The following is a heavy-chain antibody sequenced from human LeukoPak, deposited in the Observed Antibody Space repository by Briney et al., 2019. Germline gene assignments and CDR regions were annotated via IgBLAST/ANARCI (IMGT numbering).Heavy chain of an antibody. CDR2: INPNSGGT. CDR1: GGTFSSYA. V-gene: IGHV1-2*02. J-gene: IGHJ4*02. Sequence: ASVKVSCKASGGTFSSYAISWVRQAPGQGLEWMGWINPNSGGTNYAQKFQGRVTMTRDTSISTAYMELSRLRSDDTAVYYCARGDSWQWLVQGIDYWGQGTLVTVSS. CDR3: ARGDSWQWLVQGIDY. D-gene: IGHD6-19*01.